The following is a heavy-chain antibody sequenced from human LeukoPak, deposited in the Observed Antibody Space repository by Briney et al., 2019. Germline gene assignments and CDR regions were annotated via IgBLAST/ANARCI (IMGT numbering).Heavy chain of an antibody. Sequence: GGSLRLSCAASGFTFSSYEMNWVRQAPGKGLEWISYISSSGSTIYYADSVKGRFTISRDNSKNTLYLQMNSLRAEDTAVYYCAKDLTEGVLSMDVWGQGTTVTVSS. V-gene: IGHV3-48*03. J-gene: IGHJ6*02. CDR2: ISSSGSTI. CDR3: AKDLTEGVLSMDV. CDR1: GFTFSSYE. D-gene: IGHD3-9*01.